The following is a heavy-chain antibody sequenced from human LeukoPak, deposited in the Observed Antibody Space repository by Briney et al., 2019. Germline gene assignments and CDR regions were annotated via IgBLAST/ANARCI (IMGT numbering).Heavy chain of an antibody. CDR3: ARHVRWGSAARSHFDY. CDR1: GGSISSSSYY. CDR2: IYYSGST. Sequence: SETLSLTCTVSGGSISSSSYYWGWIRQTPGKGLEWIGSIYYSGSTYYNPSLKSRVTISVDTSKNQFSLKPSSVTAADTAVYYCARHVRWGSAARSHFDYWGQGTLVTVSS. J-gene: IGHJ4*02. D-gene: IGHD6-6*01. V-gene: IGHV4-39*01.